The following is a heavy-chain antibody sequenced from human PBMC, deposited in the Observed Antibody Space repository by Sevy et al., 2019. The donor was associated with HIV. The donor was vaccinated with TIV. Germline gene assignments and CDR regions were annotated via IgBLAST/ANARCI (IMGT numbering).Heavy chain of an antibody. J-gene: IGHJ6*02. V-gene: IGHV1-69*13. D-gene: IGHD3-3*01. CDR3: ARALLPSGVVTVGYYYGVDV. Sequence: ASVEVSCKASGGLFKSYGISWVRQAPGRGLEWMGGITPSFGTSTYAQKFQERLTVTADESTNTVYMELSSLRSDDTAVYYCARALLPSGVVTVGYYYGVDVWGQGTTVTVSS. CDR1: GGLFKSYG. CDR2: ITPSFGTS.